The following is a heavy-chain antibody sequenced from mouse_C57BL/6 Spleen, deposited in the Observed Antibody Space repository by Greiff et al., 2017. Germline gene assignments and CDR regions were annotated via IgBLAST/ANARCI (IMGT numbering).Heavy chain of an antibody. J-gene: IGHJ4*01. V-gene: IGHV5-17*01. CDR2: ISSGSSTI. D-gene: IGHD1-1*01. CDR3: ARPHYYGSSTGAMDD. CDR1: GFTFSDYG. Sequence: EVQGVESGGGLVKPGGSLKLSCAASGFTFSDYGMHWVRQAPEKGLEWVAYISSGSSTIYYADTVKGRFTISRDNAKNTLFLQMTSLRSEDTAMYYCARPHYYGSSTGAMDDWGKGTSVTVSS.